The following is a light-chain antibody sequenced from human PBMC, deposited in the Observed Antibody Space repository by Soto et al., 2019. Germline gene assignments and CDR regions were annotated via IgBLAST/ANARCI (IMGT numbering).Light chain of an antibody. J-gene: IGKJ2*03. CDR1: QIIARW. V-gene: IGKV1-5*01. CDR3: LQYNTFPHS. Sequence: DTQMTQSPSTLSASIGDSVTLTCRASQIIARWLAWYQQKPGKAPNLVIYDATKLQSGVPSRFSATASGAEFTLTISGLQAEDFATYYCLQYNTFPHSFGQGTRLEI. CDR2: DAT.